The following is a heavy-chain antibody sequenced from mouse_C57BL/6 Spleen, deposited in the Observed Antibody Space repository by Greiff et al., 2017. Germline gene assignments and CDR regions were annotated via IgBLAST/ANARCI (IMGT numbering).Heavy chain of an antibody. D-gene: IGHD2-1*01. CDR1: GYSFTGYY. Sequence: VQLKQSGPELVKPGASVKISCKASGYSFTGYYMNWVKQSPEKSLEWIGEINPSTGGTTYNQKFKAKATLTVDKSSSTAYMQLKSLTSEDSAVXYCARDYGNYDYAMDYWGQGTSVTVSS. V-gene: IGHV1-42*01. J-gene: IGHJ4*01. CDR2: INPSTGGT. CDR3: ARDYGNYDYAMDY.